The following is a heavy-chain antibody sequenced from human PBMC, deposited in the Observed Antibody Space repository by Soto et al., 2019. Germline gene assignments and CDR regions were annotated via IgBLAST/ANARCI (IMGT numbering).Heavy chain of an antibody. J-gene: IGHJ4*02. Sequence: QVHLVQSGAEVKKPGASVKVSCKGSGYTFTSYGITWVRQAPGQGLEWMGWISAHNGNTDYAQKLQGRVTVTRDTSTSTAYMELRSLSSDDTAVYYCARGRYGDYWGEGALVTVSS. CDR2: ISAHNGNT. D-gene: IGHD1-1*01. CDR1: GYTFTSYG. CDR3: ARGRYGDY. V-gene: IGHV1-18*01.